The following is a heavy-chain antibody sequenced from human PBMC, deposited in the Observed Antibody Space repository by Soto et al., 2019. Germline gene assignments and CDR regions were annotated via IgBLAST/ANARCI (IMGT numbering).Heavy chain of an antibody. V-gene: IGHV2-70*04. CDR2: IDWDDDK. CDR1: GFSLSTSGMR. Sequence: SGPTLVNPTQTLTLTCTFSGFSLSTSGMRVSWIRQPPGKALEWLARIDWDDDKFYSTSLKTRLTISKDTSKNQVVLTMTNMDPVDTATYYCARTRIAARPLDYWGQGTLVTVS. CDR3: ARTRIAARPLDY. J-gene: IGHJ4*02. D-gene: IGHD6-6*01.